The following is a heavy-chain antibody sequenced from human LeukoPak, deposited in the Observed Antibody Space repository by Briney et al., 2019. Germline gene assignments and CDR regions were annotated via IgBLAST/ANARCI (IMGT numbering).Heavy chain of an antibody. J-gene: IGHJ5*02. V-gene: IGHV1-8*03. CDR1: GGTFSSYA. CDR3: ARAPNSGGTWFDP. D-gene: IGHD1-1*01. Sequence: ASVKVSCKASGGTFSSYAISWVRQATGQGLEWMGWMNPNSGNTGYAQKFQGRVTITRNTSISTAYMELSSLRSEDTAVYYCARAPNSGGTWFDPWGQGTLVTVSS. CDR2: MNPNSGNT.